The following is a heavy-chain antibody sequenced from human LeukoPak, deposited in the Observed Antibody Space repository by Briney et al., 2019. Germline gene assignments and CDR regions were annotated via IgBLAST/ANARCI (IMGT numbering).Heavy chain of an antibody. V-gene: IGHV4-34*01. CDR3: ARDHCSGGSCYSLYYYYYGMDV. D-gene: IGHD2-15*01. CDR2: INHSGST. CDR1: GGSFSGYY. J-gene: IGHJ6*02. Sequence: SETLSLTCAVYGGSFSGYYWSWTRQPPGKGLEWIGEINHSGSTNYNPSLKSRVTISVDTSKNQFSLKLSSVTAADTAVYYCARDHCSGGSCYSLYYYYYGMDVWGQGTTVTVSS.